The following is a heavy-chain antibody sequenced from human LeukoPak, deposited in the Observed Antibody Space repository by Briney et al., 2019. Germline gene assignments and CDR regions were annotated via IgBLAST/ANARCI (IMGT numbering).Heavy chain of an antibody. CDR2: MKEDGTET. CDR3: ARGVYAFDV. CDR1: GFTFSSYW. V-gene: IGHV3-7*01. Sequence: GGSLRLSCAASGFTFSSYWMTWVRQAPGKGLEWVAYMKEDGTETHYVDSVKGRFTISRDNTKKSLYLQMNSLRADDTAVYYRARGVYAFDVWGQGTMVTVSS. J-gene: IGHJ3*01.